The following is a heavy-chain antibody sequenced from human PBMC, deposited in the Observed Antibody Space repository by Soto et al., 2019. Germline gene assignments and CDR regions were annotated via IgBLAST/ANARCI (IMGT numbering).Heavy chain of an antibody. D-gene: IGHD2-2*03. CDR2: IYYSGSA. CDR1: GGSVSSSSYY. V-gene: IGHV4-61*01. CDR3: ARIGLSHPYFDS. Sequence: SETLSLTCTVSGGSVSSSSYYWSWIRQPPGKGLEWIGYIYYSGSANYNPSLKSRVTISVDTSKNQFSLHLSSVTAADTAEYICARIGLSHPYFDSWGQGTLVTVSS. J-gene: IGHJ4*02.